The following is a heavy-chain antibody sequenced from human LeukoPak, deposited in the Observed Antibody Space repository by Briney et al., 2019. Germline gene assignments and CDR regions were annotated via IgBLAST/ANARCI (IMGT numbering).Heavy chain of an antibody. V-gene: IGHV1-8*02. CDR2: MNPNSGNT. J-gene: IGHJ4*02. D-gene: IGHD4-17*01. Sequence: ASVTVSFTASGYTFTIYDINWVRQATGQGLEWMGWMNPNSGNTGYAQKFQGRVTMTRNTSISTAYMELSSLRSEDTAVYYCARGLYYGDYRTAGDYWGQGTLVTVSS. CDR3: ARGLYYGDYRTAGDY. CDR1: GYTFTIYD.